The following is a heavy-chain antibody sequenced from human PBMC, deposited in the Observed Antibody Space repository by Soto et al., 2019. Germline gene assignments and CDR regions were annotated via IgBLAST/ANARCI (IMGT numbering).Heavy chain of an antibody. D-gene: IGHD6-19*01. CDR2: IYYSGST. V-gene: IGHV4-39*07. CDR3: AREAGPDRWFDP. CDR1: GGSISSSSYY. Sequence: PSETLSLTCTVSGGSISSSSYYWGWIRQPPGKGLEWIGSIYYSGSTYYNPSLKSRVTISVDTSKNQFSLNLSSVTAADTAVYYCAREAGPDRWFDPWGQGTLVTVSS. J-gene: IGHJ5*02.